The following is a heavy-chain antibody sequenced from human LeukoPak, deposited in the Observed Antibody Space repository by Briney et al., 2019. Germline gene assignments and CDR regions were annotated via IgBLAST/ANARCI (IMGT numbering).Heavy chain of an antibody. CDR1: GYSFTSYW. D-gene: IGHD2-2*01. CDR3: ARPYCSSTGCYVDNDAFDI. J-gene: IGHJ3*02. Sequence: GESLKISCKGSGYSFTSYWISWVRQMPGKGLEWMGRIDPSDSYTNYSPSFQGHVTISADKSISTAYLQWSSLKASDTAMYYCARPYCSSTGCYVDNDAFDIWGQGTMVTVS. V-gene: IGHV5-10-1*01. CDR2: IDPSDSYT.